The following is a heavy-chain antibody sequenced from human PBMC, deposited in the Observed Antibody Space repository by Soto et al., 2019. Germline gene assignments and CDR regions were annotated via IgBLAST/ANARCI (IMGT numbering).Heavy chain of an antibody. J-gene: IGHJ4*02. CDR1: GGSVSSGSYY. V-gene: IGHV4-61*01. Sequence: SETLSLTCTVSGGSVSSGSYYWSWIRQPPGKGLEWIGYIYYSGSTNYNPSLKSRVTISVDTSKNQFSLKLSSVTAADTAVYYCARGVSCGGDCNSIDYWRQGPLVTVSP. CDR2: IYYSGST. D-gene: IGHD2-21*02. CDR3: ARGVSCGGDCNSIDY.